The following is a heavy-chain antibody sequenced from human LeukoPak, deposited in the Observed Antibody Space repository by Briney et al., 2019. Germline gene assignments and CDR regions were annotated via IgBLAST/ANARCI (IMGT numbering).Heavy chain of an antibody. V-gene: IGHV3-30*18. CDR3: AKDLVDASSWYLDS. D-gene: IGHD6-13*01. Sequence: GGSLRLSCAASGFTFGNYVMHWVRQAPGKGLEWVAVTAHDESLKFYADSVKGRFTISRDNWKNTLYLQMNSLTTEDTAVYSCAKDLVDASSWYLDSSGLGTLVTVFS. CDR1: GFTFGNYV. J-gene: IGHJ4*02. CDR2: TAHDESLK.